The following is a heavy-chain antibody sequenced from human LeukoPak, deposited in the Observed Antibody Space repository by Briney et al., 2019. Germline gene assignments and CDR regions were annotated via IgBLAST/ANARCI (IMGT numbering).Heavy chain of an antibody. Sequence: ASVKVSCKVSGYTLTELSMHWVRQAPGKGLEWMGGFDPEDGETIYAQKFQGRVTMTEDTSTDTAYMELSSLRSEDTAVYYCATGGFANYDILTGYPPPQKWFDPWGQGTLVTVSS. D-gene: IGHD3-9*01. CDR1: GYTLTELS. CDR3: ATGGFANYDILTGYPPPQKWFDP. J-gene: IGHJ5*02. V-gene: IGHV1-24*01. CDR2: FDPEDGET.